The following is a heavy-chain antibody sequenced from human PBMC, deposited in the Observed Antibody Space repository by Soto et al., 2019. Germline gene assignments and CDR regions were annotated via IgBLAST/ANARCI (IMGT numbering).Heavy chain of an antibody. CDR1: GGSISSSSYY. CDR3: AKNRGRIQLWVRQPDVFDI. Sequence: QLQLQESGPGLVKPSETLSLTCTVSGGSISSSSYYWGWIRQPPGKGLEWIGSIYYSGSTYYNPSLKSRVTISGDTSKNQFSLKLRSMTAADTAVYYCAKNRGRIQLWVRQPDVFDIWGQGTMVTVSS. J-gene: IGHJ3*02. V-gene: IGHV4-39*01. D-gene: IGHD5-18*01. CDR2: IYYSGST.